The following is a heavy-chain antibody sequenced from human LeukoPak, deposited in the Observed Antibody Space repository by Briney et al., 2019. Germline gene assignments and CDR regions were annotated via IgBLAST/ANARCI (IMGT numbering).Heavy chain of an antibody. V-gene: IGHV4/OR15-8*01. J-gene: IGHJ4*01. CDR2: IHDGGTP. Sequence: SETLSLICGISGDSINNHDWWSWVRQPPGKGLEWVAEIHDGGTPNYNPSLKSRVTISVDKFKTQSSLNLNSVTAADTAVYYCVANGYYCLDQWGHGTLVTVSP. CDR3: VANGYYCLDQ. D-gene: IGHD5-18*01. CDR1: GDSINNHDW.